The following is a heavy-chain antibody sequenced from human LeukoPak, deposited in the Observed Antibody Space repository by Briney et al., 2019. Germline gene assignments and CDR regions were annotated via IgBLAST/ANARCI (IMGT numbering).Heavy chain of an antibody. CDR2: ISGSGGST. CDR3: ARTVRSGWPYYYYYMDV. V-gene: IGHV3-23*01. CDR1: GFTFSSYG. J-gene: IGHJ6*03. D-gene: IGHD6-19*01. Sequence: PGGSLRLSCAASGFTFSSYGMSWVRQAPGKGLEWVSAISGSGGSTYYADSVKGRFTISRDNAKNSLYLQMNSLRAEDTAVYYCARTVRSGWPYYYYYMDVWGKGTTVTVSS.